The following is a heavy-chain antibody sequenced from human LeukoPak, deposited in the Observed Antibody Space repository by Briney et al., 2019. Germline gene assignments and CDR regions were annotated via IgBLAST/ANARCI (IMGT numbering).Heavy chain of an antibody. V-gene: IGHV4-4*07. Sequence: PSETLSLTCTVSGGSISSYYWSWIRQPAGKGLEWIGRIYTSGSTNYNPSLKSRVTMSVDTSKNQFSLKLSSVTAADTAEYYCARDKSSRCSSTSYQNWFDPWGQGTLVTVSS. CDR2: IYTSGST. D-gene: IGHD2-2*01. CDR1: GGSISSYY. CDR3: ARDKSSRCSSTSYQNWFDP. J-gene: IGHJ5*02.